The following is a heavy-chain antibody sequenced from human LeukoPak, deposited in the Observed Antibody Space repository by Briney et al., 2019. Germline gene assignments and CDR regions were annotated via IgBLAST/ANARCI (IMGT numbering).Heavy chain of an antibody. CDR2: FDPEDGET. J-gene: IGHJ6*02. V-gene: IGHV1-24*01. CDR1: GYTLTELS. CDR3: ATPDYDFWSGLRRYYYYGMDV. Sequence: GASVKVSCKVSGYTLTELSMHWVRQAPGKGLEWMGGFDPEDGETIYAQKLQGRVTMTEDTSTDTAYMELSSLRSEDTAVYYCATPDYDFWSGLRRYYYYGMDVWGQGTTVTVSS. D-gene: IGHD3-3*01.